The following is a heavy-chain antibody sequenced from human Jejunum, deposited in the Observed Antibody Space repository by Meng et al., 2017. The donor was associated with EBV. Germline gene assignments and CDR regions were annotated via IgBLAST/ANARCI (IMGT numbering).Heavy chain of an antibody. CDR1: GFTFSDHY. CDR3: ARSVYWLLDY. D-gene: IGHD2-15*01. Sequence: VQLVESGGGLVQPGGSLRLSCAGSGFTFSDHYIDWVRLAPGKGLEWVGRVRHKRDGSTTEYGASVTGRFTISRDDSKNSVYLQMNSLKTEDTAVCYCARSVYWLLDYWGQGTLVTVSS. CDR2: VRHKRDGSTT. J-gene: IGHJ4*02. V-gene: IGHV3-72*01.